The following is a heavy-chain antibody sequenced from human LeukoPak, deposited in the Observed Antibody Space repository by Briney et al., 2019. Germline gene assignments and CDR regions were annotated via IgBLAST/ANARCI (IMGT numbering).Heavy chain of an antibody. CDR2: INWDGGST. CDR3: AKDLGKVIAAAGTSGFDS. D-gene: IGHD6-13*01. CDR1: GFNFEDYT. V-gene: IGHV3-43*01. Sequence: PGGSLRLSCAASGFNFEDYTMHWVRHIPGKSREGFSLINWDGGSTFYADSVKGRFTISRDTRKNFLYLHMISLRTEDTALYYCAKDLGKVIAAAGTSGFDSWGRGTLVTVSS. J-gene: IGHJ4*01.